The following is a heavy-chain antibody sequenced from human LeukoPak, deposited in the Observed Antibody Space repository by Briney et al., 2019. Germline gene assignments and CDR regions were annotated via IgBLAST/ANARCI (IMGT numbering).Heavy chain of an antibody. D-gene: IGHD2-2*01. CDR3: ARDPGVGYCSSTSCYGFDY. V-gene: IGHV3-30*03. CDR1: GFTFSNFG. Sequence: PGRSLRLSCTASGFTFSNFGMHWVRQAPGKGLEWVAVISYDGSNKYYADSVKGRFTISRDNSKNTLYLQMNSLRAEDTAVYYCARDPGVGYCSSTSCYGFDYWGQGTLVTVSS. J-gene: IGHJ4*02. CDR2: ISYDGSNK.